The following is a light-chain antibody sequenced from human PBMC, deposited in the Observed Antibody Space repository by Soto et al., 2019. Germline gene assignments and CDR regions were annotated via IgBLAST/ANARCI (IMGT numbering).Light chain of an antibody. Sequence: DIQMTQSPSTLSGSVGDRVTITCRASQTISSWLAWYQQKPGKAPKLLIYKASTLKSGVPSRFSGSGSGTEFTLTISSLQPDDFALYYCQQYNDWPLTFGQGTKVDIK. V-gene: IGKV1-5*03. J-gene: IGKJ1*01. CDR1: QTISSW. CDR2: KAS. CDR3: QQYNDWPLT.